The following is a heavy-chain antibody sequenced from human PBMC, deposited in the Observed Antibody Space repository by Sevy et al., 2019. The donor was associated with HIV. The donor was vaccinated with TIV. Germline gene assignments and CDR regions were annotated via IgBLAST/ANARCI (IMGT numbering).Heavy chain of an antibody. CDR1: GFTFSSYW. Sequence: GGSLRLSCAASGFTFSSYWMHWVRQAPGKGLVWVSRINSDGSSTSYADSVKGRFTISRDNAKNTLYLQMNSLRAEDTAVYYCAREGRVLELRAFDIWGQGTMVTVSS. CDR2: INSDGSST. J-gene: IGHJ3*02. V-gene: IGHV3-74*01. CDR3: AREGRVLELRAFDI. D-gene: IGHD1-7*01.